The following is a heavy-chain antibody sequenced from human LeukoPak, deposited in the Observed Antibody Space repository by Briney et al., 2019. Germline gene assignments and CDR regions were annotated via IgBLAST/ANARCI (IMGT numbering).Heavy chain of an antibody. D-gene: IGHD2-2*01. J-gene: IGHJ4*02. CDR2: IKNKTNGETT. V-gene: IGHV3-15*01. CDR3: ARGFCSSTNCYQGPFDF. Sequence: MTWVRQXPGKGLEWVGHIKNKTNGETTDYAAPVKGGFIISRDDSKNTLYLQMNSLRTEDTAVYYCARGFCSSTNCYQGPFDFWGQGTLVTVS.